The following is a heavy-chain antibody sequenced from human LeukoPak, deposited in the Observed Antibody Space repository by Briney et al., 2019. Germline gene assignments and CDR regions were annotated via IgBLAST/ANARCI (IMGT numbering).Heavy chain of an antibody. D-gene: IGHD1-14*01. V-gene: IGHV4-34*01. Sequence: SETLSLTCAVYGGSFSGYYWCWIRQPPGKGLEWIGEINHSGSTNYNPSLKSRVTISVDTSKNQFSLKLSSVTAADTAVYYRARIKTVYDYWGQGTLVTVSS. J-gene: IGHJ4*02. CDR3: ARIKTVYDY. CDR1: GGSFSGYY. CDR2: INHSGST.